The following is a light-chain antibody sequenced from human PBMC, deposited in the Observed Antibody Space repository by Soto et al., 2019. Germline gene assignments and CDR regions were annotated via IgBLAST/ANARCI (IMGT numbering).Light chain of an antibody. CDR3: SSYVGSNNIL. CDR1: STGLRGDIGGYKS. J-gene: IGLJ2*01. Sequence: QSALTQPPSASGSPGQSVTISCTGTSTGLRGDIGGYKSVSWYDQHPGTAPKLIIFDLNKRPSGVPDRFSGSKSGNTASLTVSGLQAEDEADYYCSSYVGSNNILFGGGTKVTVL. V-gene: IGLV2-8*01. CDR2: DLN.